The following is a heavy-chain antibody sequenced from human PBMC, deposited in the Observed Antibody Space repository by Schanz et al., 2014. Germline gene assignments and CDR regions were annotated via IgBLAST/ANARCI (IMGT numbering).Heavy chain of an antibody. J-gene: IGHJ4*02. CDR1: GFTFSTYW. CDR2: IKQDESER. V-gene: IGHV3-7*01. Sequence: VQLLDSGGGLVQPGGSLKLSCSASGFTFSTYWMSWVRQAPGKGLEWVANIKQDESERSYVDSVKGRFTISRDNAKNSLYLQMNSLRAEDTAVYYCARDKGGYYPFDYWGQGTLVTVSS. D-gene: IGHD3-3*01. CDR3: ARDKGGYYPFDY.